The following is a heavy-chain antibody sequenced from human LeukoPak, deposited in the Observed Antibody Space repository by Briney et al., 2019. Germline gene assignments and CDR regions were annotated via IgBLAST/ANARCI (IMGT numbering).Heavy chain of an antibody. CDR2: IYYSGST. Sequence: SETLSLTCTVSGGSISSSSYYWGWIRQPPGKGLEWIGSIYYSGSTYYNPSLKSRVTISVDTSKNQFSLKPSSVTAADTAVYYCARDSDWNDGFDYWGQGTLVTVSS. D-gene: IGHD1-1*01. V-gene: IGHV4-39*07. CDR1: GGSISSSSYY. CDR3: ARDSDWNDGFDY. J-gene: IGHJ4*02.